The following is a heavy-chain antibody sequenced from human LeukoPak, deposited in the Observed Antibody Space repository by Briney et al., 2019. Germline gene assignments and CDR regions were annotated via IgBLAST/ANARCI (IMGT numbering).Heavy chain of an antibody. CDR3: ASRDPTTVTTNY. CDR2: ISYDGSNK. Sequence: GGSLRLSCAASGFTVSSYAMHWVRQAPGKGLEWVAVISYDGSNKYYADSVKGRFTISRDNSKNTLYLQMNSLRAEDTAVYYCASRDPTTVTTNYWGQGTLVTVAS. D-gene: IGHD4-17*01. J-gene: IGHJ4*02. V-gene: IGHV3-30-3*01. CDR1: GFTVSSYA.